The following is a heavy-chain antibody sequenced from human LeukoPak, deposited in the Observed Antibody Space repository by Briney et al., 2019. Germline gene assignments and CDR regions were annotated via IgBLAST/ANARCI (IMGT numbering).Heavy chain of an antibody. D-gene: IGHD2-2*01. Sequence: SVKVSCKASGGTFSSYAISWVRQAPGQGLEWMGGIIPIFGTANYAQKFQGRVTITADKSTSTAYMEQSSLRSEDTAVYYCARRYCSSTSCYAGMGLPFDYWGQGTLVTVSS. V-gene: IGHV1-69*06. J-gene: IGHJ4*02. CDR1: GGTFSSYA. CDR2: IIPIFGTA. CDR3: ARRYCSSTSCYAGMGLPFDY.